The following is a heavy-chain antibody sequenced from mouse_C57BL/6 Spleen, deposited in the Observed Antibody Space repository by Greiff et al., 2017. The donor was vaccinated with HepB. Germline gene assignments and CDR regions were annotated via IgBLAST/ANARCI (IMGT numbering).Heavy chain of an antibody. CDR2: INPNNGGT. Sequence: EVQLQQSGPELVKPGASVKISCKASGYTFTDYYMNWVKQSHGKSLEWIGDINPNNGGTSYNQKFKGKATLTGDKSSSTAYMELRSLTSEDSAVYYCARERDIYGNYKGFDYWGQGTTLTVSS. CDR3: ARERDIYGNYKGFDY. J-gene: IGHJ2*01. D-gene: IGHD2-1*01. CDR1: GYTFTDYY. V-gene: IGHV1-26*01.